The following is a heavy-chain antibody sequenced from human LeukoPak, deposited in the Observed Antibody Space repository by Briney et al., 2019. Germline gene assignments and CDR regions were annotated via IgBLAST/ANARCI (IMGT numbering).Heavy chain of an antibody. J-gene: IGHJ4*02. CDR1: GFTFSNFW. D-gene: IGHD1-1*01. Sequence: PGGSLRLSCAASGFTFSNFWMHWVRQAPGKGLVWVALIYGDGSFTRYADSVKGRFTVSRDNAKNSLFLQMNSLRAEDTTIYYCARSLTTLTYEGYWGQGTLVTVSS. V-gene: IGHV3-74*01. CDR3: ARSLTTLTYEGY. CDR2: IYGDGSFT.